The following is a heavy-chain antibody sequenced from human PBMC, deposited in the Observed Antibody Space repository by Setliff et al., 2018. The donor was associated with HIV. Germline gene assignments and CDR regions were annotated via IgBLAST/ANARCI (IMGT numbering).Heavy chain of an antibody. CDR1: GYSFTSYG. D-gene: IGHD3-16*01. V-gene: IGHV1-18*01. CDR2: ISPYNGNT. J-gene: IGHJ5*02. CDR3: ARGVLITFGYQNWFDP. Sequence: ASVKVSCKASGYSFTSYGINWVRQAPGQGLEWMGWISPYNGNTDYAQNFQGRVTMTTDTSTSTVYMELRSLISDDTAVYYWARGVLITFGYQNWFDPWGQGTLVTVSS.